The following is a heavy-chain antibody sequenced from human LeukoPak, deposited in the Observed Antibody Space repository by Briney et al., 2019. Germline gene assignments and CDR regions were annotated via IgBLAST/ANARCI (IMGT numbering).Heavy chain of an antibody. D-gene: IGHD3-22*01. Sequence: SETLSLTCTVSGGSISSSSYYWRWIRQPSGKGLEWMGSIYYSGSTYYNPSLKSRVTISVDTSKNQFSLKLSSVTAADTAVYYCARVLGTIRHRHLYYDSSGYYFGDYFDYWGQGTLVTVSS. V-gene: IGHV4-39*07. CDR3: ARVLGTIRHRHLYYDSSGYYFGDYFDY. CDR1: GGSISSSSYY. J-gene: IGHJ4*02. CDR2: IYYSGST.